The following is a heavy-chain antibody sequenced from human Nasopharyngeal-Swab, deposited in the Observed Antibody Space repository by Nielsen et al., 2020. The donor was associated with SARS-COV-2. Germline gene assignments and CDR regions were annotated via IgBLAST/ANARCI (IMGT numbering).Heavy chain of an antibody. J-gene: IGHJ4*02. CDR3: ANLPIVATSLDY. V-gene: IGHV3-48*01. CDR2: ISPGSDSM. D-gene: IGHD5-12*01. Sequence: WIRQPPGKGLEWLSYISPGSDSMSYADSVKGRFTISRDNSKNTLYLQMNSLRAEDTAVYYCANLPIVATSLDYWGQGTLVTVSS.